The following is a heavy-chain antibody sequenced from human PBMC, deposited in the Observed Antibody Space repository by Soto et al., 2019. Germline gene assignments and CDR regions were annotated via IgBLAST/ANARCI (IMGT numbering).Heavy chain of an antibody. CDR3: ARDYDFWSGYYGAGGFDP. Sequence: QVQLVQSGAEVKKPGASVKVSCQASGYTFTGYYMHWVRQAPGQGLEWMGWINPNSGGTNYAQKFQGRVTMTRDTAISTAYMELSRLRSDDTAVYYCARDYDFWSGYYGAGGFDPWGQGTLVTVSS. D-gene: IGHD3-3*01. J-gene: IGHJ5*02. CDR1: GYTFTGYY. V-gene: IGHV1-2*02. CDR2: INPNSGGT.